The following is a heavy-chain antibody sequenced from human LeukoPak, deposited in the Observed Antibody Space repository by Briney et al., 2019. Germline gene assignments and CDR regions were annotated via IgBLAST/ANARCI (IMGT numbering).Heavy chain of an antibody. CDR1: GGSISSGGYS. CDR2: VYYSGST. D-gene: IGHD5-18*01. CDR3: ARGSGSYSYGYGG. Sequence: SETLSLTCAVSGGSISSGGYSWTWIRRPPGKGLECVGHVYYSGSTYYNPSLKSRVTISVDTSKNQFSLKLSSVTAADTAVYYCARGSGSYSYGYGGWGQGTLVTVSS. V-gene: IGHV4-61*08. J-gene: IGHJ4*02.